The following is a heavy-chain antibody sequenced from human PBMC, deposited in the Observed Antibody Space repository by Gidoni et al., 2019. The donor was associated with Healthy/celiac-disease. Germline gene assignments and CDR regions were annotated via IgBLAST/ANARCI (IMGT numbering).Heavy chain of an antibody. CDR1: GGSLSRGRYY. D-gene: IGHD6-13*01. Sequence: QVQLQESGPGLVKPSQTLSLTCTVSGGSLSRGRYYWSWIRQHPGKGLEWIGYIYYSGSTYYNPSLKSRVTISVDTSKNQFSLKLSSVTAADTAVYYCARAGKYSSSWYAAFDIWGQGTMVTVSS. CDR3: ARAGKYSSSWYAAFDI. J-gene: IGHJ3*02. V-gene: IGHV4-31*03. CDR2: IYYSGST.